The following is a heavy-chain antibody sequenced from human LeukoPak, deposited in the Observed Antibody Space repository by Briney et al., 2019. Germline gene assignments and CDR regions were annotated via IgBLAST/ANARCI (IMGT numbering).Heavy chain of an antibody. CDR3: ARVPPPTGYSSSWRRNFDY. CDR1: GYTFTSYD. D-gene: IGHD6-13*01. V-gene: IGHV1-8*01. CDR2: MNPSSGNT. J-gene: IGHJ4*02. Sequence: GASVKVSCKASGYTFTSYDINWVRQATGQGLEWMGWMNPSSGNTGYAQKFQGRVTMTRNTSISTAYMELSSLRSEDTAVYYCARVPPPTGYSSSWRRNFDYWGQGTLVTVSS.